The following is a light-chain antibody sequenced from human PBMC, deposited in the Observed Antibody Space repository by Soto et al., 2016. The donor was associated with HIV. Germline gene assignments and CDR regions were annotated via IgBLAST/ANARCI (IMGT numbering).Light chain of an antibody. CDR3: NSRDSSGNHLVL. V-gene: IGLV3-19*01. CDR1: SLRTYY. CDR2: GKN. Sequence: SSELTQDPFVSVALGQTVRISCQGDSLRTYYANWYQQKPEQAPILVIFGKNNRPSGIPDRFSGSSSGNTASLTITGAQADDEADYYCNSRDSSGNHLVLFGGGTELTVL. J-gene: IGLJ2*01.